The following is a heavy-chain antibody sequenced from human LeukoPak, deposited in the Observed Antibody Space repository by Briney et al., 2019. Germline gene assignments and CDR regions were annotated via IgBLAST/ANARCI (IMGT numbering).Heavy chain of an antibody. Sequence: EPGGSLRLSCAASGFTFSSYAMSWVRQAPGKGLEWVSAISGSGASTYYADSVKGRFTISRDNSKNTLYLQMNSLRAEDTAVYYCAKPFTQTGYSIGWYNCDYWGQGTLVTVSS. D-gene: IGHD6-19*01. CDR1: GFTFSSYA. V-gene: IGHV3-23*01. J-gene: IGHJ4*02. CDR2: ISGSGAST. CDR3: AKPFTQTGYSIGWYNCDY.